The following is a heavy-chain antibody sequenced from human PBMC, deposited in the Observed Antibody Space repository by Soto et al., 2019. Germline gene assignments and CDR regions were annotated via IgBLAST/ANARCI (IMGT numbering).Heavy chain of an antibody. V-gene: IGHV3-30*03. J-gene: IGHJ4*02. CDR2: ISYDGSLQ. CDR1: GFAFSSYG. D-gene: IGHD5-18*01. Sequence: QAQLVESGGGVVQPGRSLRLSCAASGFAFSSYGMHWVRQAPGTGLEWVAVISYDGSLQHYADSVKGRFTISRDNSKKMVLRQTSSLTAEDTAVYYCVSDRGYGHASVPYSWGQGTLVSVSS. CDR3: VSDRGYGHASVPYS.